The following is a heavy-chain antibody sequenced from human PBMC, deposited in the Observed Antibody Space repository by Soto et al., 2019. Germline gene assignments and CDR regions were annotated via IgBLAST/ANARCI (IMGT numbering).Heavy chain of an antibody. CDR2: IYPGDSDT. CDR3: ARKRTYYYDSSDAFDI. D-gene: IGHD3-22*01. J-gene: IGHJ3*02. CDR1: GYSFTSYW. Sequence: GESLKISCKGSGYSFTSYWIAWVRQMPGKGLEWMGIIYPGDSDTRYSPSFQGQVTISADKSISTAYLQWSSLKASDTAMYYCARKRTYYYDSSDAFDIWGQGTMVTVSS. V-gene: IGHV5-51*01.